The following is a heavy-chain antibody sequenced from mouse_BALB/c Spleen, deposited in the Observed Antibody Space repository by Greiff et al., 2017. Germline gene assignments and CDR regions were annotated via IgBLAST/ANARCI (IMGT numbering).Heavy chain of an antibody. CDR1: GFTFSSFG. V-gene: IGHV5-17*02. J-gene: IGHJ2*01. Sequence: DVKLMESGGGLVQPGGSRKLSCAASGFTFSSFGMHWVRQAPEKGLEWVAYISSGSSTIYYADTVKGRFTISRDNPKNTLFLQMTSLRSEDTAMYYCARGGNSFDYWGQGTTLTVSS. CDR2: ISSGSSTI. CDR3: ARGGNSFDY.